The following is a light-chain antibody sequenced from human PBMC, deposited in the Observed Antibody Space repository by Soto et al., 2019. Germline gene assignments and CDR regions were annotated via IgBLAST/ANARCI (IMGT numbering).Light chain of an antibody. CDR3: QQSYSTPGIT. Sequence: DIQMTQSPSSLSASVGDRVTITCRASQSSSSYLNWYQQKPGKAPKLLIYAASSLQSGVPSRFSGSGSGTDFTLTISSLQPEDFATYYCQQSYSTPGITFGPGTKGDIK. J-gene: IGKJ3*01. CDR2: AAS. CDR1: QSSSSY. V-gene: IGKV1-39*01.